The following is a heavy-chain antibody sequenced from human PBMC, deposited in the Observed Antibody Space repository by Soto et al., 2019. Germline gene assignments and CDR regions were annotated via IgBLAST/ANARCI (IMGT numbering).Heavy chain of an antibody. CDR2: IYHTGST. CDR1: GVSMRGHF. V-gene: IGHV4-59*11. D-gene: IGHD2-21*01. CDR3: AKLFSAERDSPFFTVFES. J-gene: IGHJ4*02. Sequence: QVQLLESGPGLVKPSETLSLTCAVSGVSMRGHFWNWIWQTTGRGLQWIGYIYHTGSTRYHPSLNGRVTISIDTSKSQFSLNLTSMTAADTATYFCAKLFSAERDSPFFTVFESLGQGAHVTVSA.